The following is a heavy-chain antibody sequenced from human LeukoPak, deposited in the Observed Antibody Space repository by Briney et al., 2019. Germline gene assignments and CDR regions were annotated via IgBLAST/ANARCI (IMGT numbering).Heavy chain of an antibody. Sequence: PSETLSLTCTVSGGSISNYYWSWIRQPPGKGLEWIGYIYYSGSTYYNPSLKSRVTISVDTSKNQFSLKLSSVTAADTAVYYCAKSGDDSSQGLDVWGKGTTVTVSS. CDR1: GGSISNYY. CDR3: AKSGDDSSQGLDV. D-gene: IGHD3-22*01. J-gene: IGHJ6*04. CDR2: IYYSGST. V-gene: IGHV4-59*04.